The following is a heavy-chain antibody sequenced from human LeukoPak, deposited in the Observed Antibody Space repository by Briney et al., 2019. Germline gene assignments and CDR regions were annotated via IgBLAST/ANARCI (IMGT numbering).Heavy chain of an antibody. CDR2: IYYSGST. Sequence: SETLSLTCTVSGGSISSSSYSWGWIRQPPGKGLEWIGNIYYSGSTYYNPSLKSRVTISVDTSKNQFSLNLSSVTAADTAVYYCARQEYSSSSFDYWGQGTLVTVSS. CDR1: GGSISSSSYS. V-gene: IGHV4-39*01. J-gene: IGHJ4*02. CDR3: ARQEYSSSSFDY. D-gene: IGHD6-6*01.